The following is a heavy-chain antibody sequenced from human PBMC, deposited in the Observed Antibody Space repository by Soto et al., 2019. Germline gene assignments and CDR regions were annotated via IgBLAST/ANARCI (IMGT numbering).Heavy chain of an antibody. CDR3: ARSGFYGFVY. D-gene: IGHD4-17*01. V-gene: IGHV4-59*02. Sequence: SETLSLTCAVSGESVIDYYWSWIRQPPGKGLEWIGHIYYTGSTNCNPSLKSRVTMSQDTSKNQFSLKLASVTAADTAVYFCARSGFYGFVYWGQGALVT. CDR1: GESVIDYY. J-gene: IGHJ4*02. CDR2: IYYTGST.